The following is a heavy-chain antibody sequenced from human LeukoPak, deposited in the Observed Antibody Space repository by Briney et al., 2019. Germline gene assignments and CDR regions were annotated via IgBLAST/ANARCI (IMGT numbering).Heavy chain of an antibody. CDR1: GYTFTGYY. J-gene: IGHJ4*02. Sequence: GASVKVSCKASGYTFTGYYIHWLRQAPGQGLEWMGWINPNSGGTKYAQKFQGRVTMTRDTSISTAYMDLSSLGSDDTAVYYCARDSRGAYNFDFWGQGTLVTVSS. CDR3: ARDSRGAYNFDF. V-gene: IGHV1-2*02. D-gene: IGHD3-10*01. CDR2: INPNSGGT.